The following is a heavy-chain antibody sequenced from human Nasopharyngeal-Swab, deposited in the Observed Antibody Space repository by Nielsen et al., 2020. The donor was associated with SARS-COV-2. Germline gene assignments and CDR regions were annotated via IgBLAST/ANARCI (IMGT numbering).Heavy chain of an antibody. CDR1: GYTFNNYY. J-gene: IGHJ6*02. CDR2: INPSGGST. V-gene: IGHV1-46*02. CDR3: ARDPEAVAPFYGMDV. D-gene: IGHD6-19*01. Sequence: ASVKVSCKASGYTFNNYYIHWVRQAPGQGLEWMGMINPSGGSTSYAQKFQGRVTMTRDTSTSTVYMELSSLRSEDTAVYYCARDPEAVAPFYGMDVWGQGTTVTVSS.